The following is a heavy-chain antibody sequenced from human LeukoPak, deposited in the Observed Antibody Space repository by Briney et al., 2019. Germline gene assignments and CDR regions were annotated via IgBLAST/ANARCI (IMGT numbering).Heavy chain of an antibody. Sequence: GGSLRLSCAASGFTFSSYSMNWVRQAPGKGLEWVSSISSSSSYIYYADSVKGRFTISRDNAKISLYLQMNSLRAEDTAVYYCASSTTRYCSSTRCYIHFDYWGQGTLVTVSS. V-gene: IGHV3-21*01. CDR1: GFTFSSYS. D-gene: IGHD2-2*02. CDR2: ISSSSSYI. CDR3: ASSTTRYCSSTRCYIHFDY. J-gene: IGHJ4*02.